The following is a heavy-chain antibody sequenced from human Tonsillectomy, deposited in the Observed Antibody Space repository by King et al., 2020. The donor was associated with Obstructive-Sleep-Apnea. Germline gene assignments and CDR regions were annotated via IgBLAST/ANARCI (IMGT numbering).Heavy chain of an antibody. D-gene: IGHD7-27*01. J-gene: IGHJ4*02. V-gene: IGHV3-48*04. Sequence: EGGGQLVQSGGSLTLSCAVSGFTLSWFSMNWVRQAPGKGLEWISYITSTSTGLEYADSVKGRFTISRDNAQSSLYLQMNSLRAEDTAVYYCVRDKDWGFDSWGQGTLVTVS. CDR2: ITSTSTGL. CDR1: GFTLSWFS. CDR3: VRDKDWGFDS.